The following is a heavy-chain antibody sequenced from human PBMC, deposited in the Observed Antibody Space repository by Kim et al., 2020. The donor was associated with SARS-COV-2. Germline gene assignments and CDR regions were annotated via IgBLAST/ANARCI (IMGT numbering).Heavy chain of an antibody. Sequence: SNKYYEDSVKGRFTISRDNSKNTLYLQMNSLRPEDTAIYYCAAGRYFFDYWGQGTLVTVSS. D-gene: IGHD1-26*01. V-gene: IGHV3-30*02. CDR3: AAGRYFFDY. J-gene: IGHJ4*02. CDR2: SNK.